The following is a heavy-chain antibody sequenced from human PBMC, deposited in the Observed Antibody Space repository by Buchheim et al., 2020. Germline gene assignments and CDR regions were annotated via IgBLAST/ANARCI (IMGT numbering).Heavy chain of an antibody. V-gene: IGHV3-48*01. D-gene: IGHD3-9*01. Sequence: EVQLVESGGGLVQPGGSLRLSCAVSGFTFSSSNMNWVRQAPGKGLEWVSHMDIRTTNVHYADSVKGRFTISRDNAKNSLFLQMNSLRAEDTAVYYCVRDSDWAFDYWGLGTL. CDR2: MDIRTTNV. J-gene: IGHJ4*02. CDR3: VRDSDWAFDY. CDR1: GFTFSSSN.